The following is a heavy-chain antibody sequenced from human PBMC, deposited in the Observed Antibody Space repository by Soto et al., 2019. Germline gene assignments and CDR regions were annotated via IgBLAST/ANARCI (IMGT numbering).Heavy chain of an antibody. CDR2: INHSGST. Sequence: SETLSLTCAVYGGSFSGYYWSWIRQPPGKGLEWIGEINHSGSTNYNPSLKSRATISVDTSKNQFSLKLSSVTAADTAVYYCARGSTLYSGSYWGAYYFDYWGQGTLVTVSS. CDR1: GGSFSGYY. J-gene: IGHJ4*02. V-gene: IGHV4-34*01. D-gene: IGHD1-26*01. CDR3: ARGSTLYSGSYWGAYYFDY.